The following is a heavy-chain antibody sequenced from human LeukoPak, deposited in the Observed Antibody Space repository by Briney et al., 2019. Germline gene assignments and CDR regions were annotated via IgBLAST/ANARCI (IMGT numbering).Heavy chain of an antibody. CDR3: ARRDNSNWSRLDL. CDR1: GGSISSSSYY. J-gene: IGHJ2*01. CDR2: IYYSGST. D-gene: IGHD2/OR15-2a*01. Sequence: PSETLSLTCTVSGGSISSSSYYWDWIRQPPGEGLEWIGSIYYSGSTYYNPSLNSQVTISVDTSKNQFSLKLSSVTAADTAVYYCARRDNSNWSRLDLWGRGTLVTVSS. V-gene: IGHV4-39*01.